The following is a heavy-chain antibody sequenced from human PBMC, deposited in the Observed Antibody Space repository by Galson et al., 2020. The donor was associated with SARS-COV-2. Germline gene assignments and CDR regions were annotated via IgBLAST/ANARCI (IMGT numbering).Heavy chain of an antibody. J-gene: IGHJ1*01. CDR2: IKRRPNNYAT. CDR3: TRRDGTAGD. Sequence: GGPLRLSCPVPGNIFSGSAIHWVRQASGKGLEWVGRIKRRPNNYATAYAASVKGRFTISRDDSENTAYLQMNGLSTEDTAVYYCTRRDGTAGDWGQGTLVTVSS. V-gene: IGHV3-73*01. CDR1: GNIFSGSA. D-gene: IGHD2-21*02.